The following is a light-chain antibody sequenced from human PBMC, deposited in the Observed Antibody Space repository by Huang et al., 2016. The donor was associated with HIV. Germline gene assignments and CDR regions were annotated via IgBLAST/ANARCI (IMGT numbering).Light chain of an antibody. J-gene: IGKJ4*01. CDR3: QQRSNWLT. CDR2: DAS. V-gene: IGKV3-11*01. Sequence: EIVLTQSPATLSLSPVERATLSCRASQSVSSYLAWYQQKPGQAPRLLIYDASNRANGIPARFSGSGSGTDFTLTISSLEPEDFAVYYCQQRSNWLTFGGGTKVEIK. CDR1: QSVSSY.